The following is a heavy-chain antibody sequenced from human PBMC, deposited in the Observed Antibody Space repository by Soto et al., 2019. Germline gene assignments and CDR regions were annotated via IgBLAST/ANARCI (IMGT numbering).Heavy chain of an antibody. D-gene: IGHD2-21*01. CDR2: IQSGGPT. J-gene: IGHJ4*02. Sequence: GGSLRLSCAASGFTVSSKYMSWVRQAPGKGLEWVSLIQSGGPTYYADSVKGRFTISRDTSENTLHLQMDSLRAEDTAVYYCARRFCGGGTCNYPYDSWGPGTLVTVSS. CDR3: ARRFCGGGTCNYPYDS. V-gene: IGHV3-66*04. CDR1: GFTVSSKY.